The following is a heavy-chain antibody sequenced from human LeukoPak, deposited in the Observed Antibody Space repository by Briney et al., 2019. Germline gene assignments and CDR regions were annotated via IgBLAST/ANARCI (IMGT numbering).Heavy chain of an antibody. V-gene: IGHV4-61*08. CDR2: IYYSGST. CDR1: GDSISSGDYY. J-gene: IGHJ6*03. CDR3: ARVGARYYMDV. Sequence: PSETLSLTCTVSGDSISSGDYYWSWIRQSPGKGLEWIGYIYYSGSTNYNPSLKSRVSISVDTSKNQFSLNLSSVTATDTAVYYCARVGARYYMDVWGKGTTVTISS. D-gene: IGHD3-16*01.